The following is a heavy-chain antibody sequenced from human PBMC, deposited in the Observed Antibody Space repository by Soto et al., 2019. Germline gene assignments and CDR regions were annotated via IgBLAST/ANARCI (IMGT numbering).Heavy chain of an antibody. Sequence: PSETLSLTCAVSGYSISSGYYWGWIRQPPGKGLEWIGSIYHSGSTYYNPSLKSRVTISVDTSKNQFSLKLSSVTAADTAVYYCASGNDYVWGSYRMGVDFDYWGQVTLVTVSS. J-gene: IGHJ4*02. D-gene: IGHD3-16*02. V-gene: IGHV4-38-2*01. CDR2: IYHSGST. CDR3: ASGNDYVWGSYRMGVDFDY. CDR1: GYSISSGYY.